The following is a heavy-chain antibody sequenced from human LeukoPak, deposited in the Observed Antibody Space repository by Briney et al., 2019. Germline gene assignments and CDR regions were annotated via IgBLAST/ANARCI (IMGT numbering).Heavy chain of an antibody. V-gene: IGHV4-61*01. Sequence: PSETLSLTCTVPGGSVPSGSYLSRWIRQPPGKGLEWIGYIYYSGSTNYNPSLKSRVTISVDSSKTQFSLKLSSVTAAATAVYYSARVGVVVPARWPDPWGQGTLVTVSS. J-gene: IGHJ5*02. D-gene: IGHD2-21*02. CDR1: GGSVPSGSYL. CDR2: IYYSGST. CDR3: ARVGVVVPARWPDP.